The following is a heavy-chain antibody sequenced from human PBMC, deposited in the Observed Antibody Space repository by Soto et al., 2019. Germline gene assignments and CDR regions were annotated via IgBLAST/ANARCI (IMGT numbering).Heavy chain of an antibody. D-gene: IGHD5-12*01. CDR1: GGSISSGGYY. V-gene: IGHV4-31*03. J-gene: IGHJ4*02. Sequence: SETLSLTCTVSGGSISSGGYYWSWIRQHPGKGLEWIGYIYYSGSTYYNPSLKSRVTISVDTSKNQFSLKLSSVTAADTAVYYCARAGTSGYGRMPTYYFDYWGQGTLVTVSS. CDR2: IYYSGST. CDR3: ARAGTSGYGRMPTYYFDY.